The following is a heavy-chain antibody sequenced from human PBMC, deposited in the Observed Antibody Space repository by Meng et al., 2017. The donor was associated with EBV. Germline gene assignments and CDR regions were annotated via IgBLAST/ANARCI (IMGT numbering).Heavy chain of an antibody. Sequence: QVQLQQWGAGLLKASETLSLTCDVXXWSFSGYYWSWIRQPPGKGLELIGDNYYSGSTNYNPSLKSRVTMSVDTSNNSFSLKLSSVTTADTAVYYCARGVSYGDYEGPYNGMDVWDQGTMVTVSS. CDR2: NYYSGST. D-gene: IGHD4-17*01. J-gene: IGHJ6*02. CDR1: XWSFSGYY. V-gene: IGHV4-34*01. CDR3: ARGVSYGDYEGPYNGMDV.